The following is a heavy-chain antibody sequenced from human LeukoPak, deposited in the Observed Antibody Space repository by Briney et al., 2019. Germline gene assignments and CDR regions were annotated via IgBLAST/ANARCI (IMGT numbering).Heavy chain of an antibody. Sequence: GGSLRLSCAASGFTFSSYAMSWVRQAPGKGLEWVSAISGSGGSTYYADSVKGRFSISRDNSKNTVYLQMNSLRAEDTAVYYCAKARLPFGVVIIPDYWGQGTLVTVSS. CDR2: ISGSGGST. CDR3: AKARLPFGVVIIPDY. J-gene: IGHJ4*02. D-gene: IGHD3-3*01. V-gene: IGHV3-23*01. CDR1: GFTFSSYA.